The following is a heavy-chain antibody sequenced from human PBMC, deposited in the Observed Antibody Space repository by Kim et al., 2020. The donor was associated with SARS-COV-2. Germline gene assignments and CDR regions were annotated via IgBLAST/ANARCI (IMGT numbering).Heavy chain of an antibody. CDR3: ARGIYGSGSYYTDLVAFDI. V-gene: IGHV1-3*01. CDR2: INAGNGNT. J-gene: IGHJ3*02. Sequence: ASVKVSCKASGYTFTNYPMHWVRQAPGQRLEWMGWINAGNGNTKYSQKFQGRVTTTRDTSASTAYMELSSLRSEDTAVYYCARGIYGSGSYYTDLVAFDIGGQG. D-gene: IGHD3-10*01. CDR1: GYTFTNYP.